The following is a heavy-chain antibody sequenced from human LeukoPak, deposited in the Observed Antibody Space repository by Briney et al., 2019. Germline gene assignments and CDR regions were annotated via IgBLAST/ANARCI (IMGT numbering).Heavy chain of an antibody. CDR1: GYIFISYY. D-gene: IGHD2-21*02. CDR2: INPSGGST. Sequence: ASVTVSCKASGYIFISYYMHWVRQAPGQGLEWMGIINPSGGSTNYAQKFQGRVTMTRDTSTSTFYMELSSLRSEDTAVYYCAKCLRGGDFVAQDAFDIWGQGTMVTVSS. J-gene: IGHJ3*02. CDR3: AKCLRGGDFVAQDAFDI. V-gene: IGHV1-46*01.